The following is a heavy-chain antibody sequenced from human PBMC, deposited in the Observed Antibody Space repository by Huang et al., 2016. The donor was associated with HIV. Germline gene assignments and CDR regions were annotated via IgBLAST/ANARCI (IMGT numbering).Heavy chain of an antibody. D-gene: IGHD4-17*01. CDR3: ARGQLGSYGDYDVLY. V-gene: IGHV1-69*13. CDR1: GGTFSKYA. Sequence: QVQLVQSGAAVKTPGSSVKVSCKASGGTFSKYAISWVRQAPGQGLEWMGGISPMFGTPNYARKFQGRVTITADDSTSTTYVEVSSLRSEDTALYYCARGQLGSYGDYDVLYWGQGTLVTVSS. J-gene: IGHJ4*02. CDR2: ISPMFGTP.